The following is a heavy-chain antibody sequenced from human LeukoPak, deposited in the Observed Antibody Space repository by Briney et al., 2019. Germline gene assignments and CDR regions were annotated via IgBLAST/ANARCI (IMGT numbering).Heavy chain of an antibody. J-gene: IGHJ4*02. V-gene: IGHV1-2*02. CDR2: INPNSGGT. Sequence: ASVKVSCKASGYTFTGYYMHWVRQAPGQGLEWMGWINPNSGGTNYAQKFQGRVTMTEDTSTDTAYMELSSLRSEDTAVYYCAFLDIYAGSGYYKAYFDYWGQGTLVTVSS. CDR3: AFLDIYAGSGYYKAYFDY. CDR1: GYTFTGYY. D-gene: IGHD3-22*01.